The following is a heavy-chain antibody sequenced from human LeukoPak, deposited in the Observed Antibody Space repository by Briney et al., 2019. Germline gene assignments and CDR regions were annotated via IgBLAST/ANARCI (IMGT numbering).Heavy chain of an antibody. CDR2: IKQDGSEK. J-gene: IGHJ4*02. Sequence: GGSLRLSFAASGFPFSSYWMSWVRQAPGKGLEWVANIKQDGSEKYYLDSVKGRFTISRDNAKNSLYLQMNSLRAEDTAVYYCARVEYDFWSGLDPRGAPDYWGQGTLVTVSS. V-gene: IGHV3-7*01. CDR1: GFPFSSYW. CDR3: ARVEYDFWSGLDPRGAPDY. D-gene: IGHD3-3*01.